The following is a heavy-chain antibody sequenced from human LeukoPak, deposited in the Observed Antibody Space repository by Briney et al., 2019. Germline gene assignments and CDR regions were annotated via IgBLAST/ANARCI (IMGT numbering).Heavy chain of an antibody. D-gene: IGHD5-18*01. J-gene: IGHJ4*02. CDR2: IIPIFGTV. CDR1: GGTFASYA. Sequence: SVKVSCKASGGTFASYAISWVRQAPGQGLGWMGRIIPIFGTVSYAQKFQGRVTMTTDESTSTAYMELSSLRSEDTAVYYCARVSTEVDTAMAVFDYWGQGTLVTVSS. CDR3: ARVSTEVDTAMAVFDY. V-gene: IGHV1-69*05.